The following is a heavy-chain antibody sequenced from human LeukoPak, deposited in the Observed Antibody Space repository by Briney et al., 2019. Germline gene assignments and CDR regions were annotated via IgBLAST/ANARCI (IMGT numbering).Heavy chain of an antibody. J-gene: IGHJ5*02. CDR2: ISHSGST. D-gene: IGHD4-17*01. CDR1: GGSISSGGYS. V-gene: IGHV4-30-2*01. CDR3: ARGRDYGDYARFDP. Sequence: PSQTLSLTCAVSGGSISSGGYSWSWIRQPPGRGLEWIVYISHSGSTYYNPSLKSRVTISVDRSKNQFSLKLSSVTAADTAMYYCARGRDYGDYARFDPWGQGTLVTVSS.